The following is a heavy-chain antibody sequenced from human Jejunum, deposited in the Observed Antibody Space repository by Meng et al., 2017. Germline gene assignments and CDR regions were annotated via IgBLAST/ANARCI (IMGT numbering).Heavy chain of an antibody. CDR2: TYYRSKWYI. CDR3: AGGGLVRSTRGYFDY. V-gene: IGHV6-1*01. D-gene: IGHD1-26*01. Sequence: QIQLQQSVPGLVNPSHTPSLTSAISRASVSSNSAGWNWIRQSPSRGLEWLGRTYYRSKWYIDYAVSVKSRITINPDTSKNQFSLHLNSVTPEDTAVYYCAGGGLVRSTRGYFDYWGQGTLVTSPQ. J-gene: IGHJ4*02. CDR1: RASVSSNSAG.